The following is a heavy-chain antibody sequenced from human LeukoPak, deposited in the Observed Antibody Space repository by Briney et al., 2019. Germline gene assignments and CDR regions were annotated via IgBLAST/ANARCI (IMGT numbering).Heavy chain of an antibody. CDR3: AKIQLWPYYFDY. D-gene: IGHD5-18*01. J-gene: IGHJ4*02. V-gene: IGHV3-11*01. Sequence: GGSLRLSCAASGFTFSDYYMRWIRQAPGKGLEGVSYISSSGSTIYYADSVKGRLTISRYNAKNSLYLQMNSLRAEDPTVYYCAKIQLWPYYFDYWGQGTLVTVSS. CDR2: ISSSGSTI. CDR1: GFTFSDYY.